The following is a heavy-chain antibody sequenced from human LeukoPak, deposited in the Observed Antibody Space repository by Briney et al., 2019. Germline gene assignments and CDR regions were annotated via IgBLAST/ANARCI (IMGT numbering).Heavy chain of an antibody. V-gene: IGHV3-23*01. D-gene: IGHD3-10*01. J-gene: IGHJ4*02. CDR3: AKGGMVRGVITVVPIYYFDY. CDR2: ISGSGGST. Sequence: GGSLRLSCAASGFTFSSYGMSWVRQAPGKGLEWVSAISGSGGSTYYADSVKGRFTISRDNSKNTLYLQMNSLRAEDTAVYYCAKGGMVRGVITVVPIYYFDYWGQGTLVTVSS. CDR1: GFTFSSYG.